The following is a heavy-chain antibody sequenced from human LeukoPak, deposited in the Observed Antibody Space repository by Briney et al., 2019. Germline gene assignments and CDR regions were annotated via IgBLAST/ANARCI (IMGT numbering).Heavy chain of an antibody. Sequence: PSETLSLTCTVSGGSISSYYWIWLPQPPGGGLEWIGYIYSSGSTSYNPSLKSRVTISVDTFKNQFPLKLSSVTAADAAVYCCARYAGSFQAYYGLDVWGQGTTVTVSS. CDR1: GGSISSYY. D-gene: IGHD2-15*01. CDR3: ARYAGSFQAYYGLDV. CDR2: IYSSGST. V-gene: IGHV4-59*01. J-gene: IGHJ6*02.